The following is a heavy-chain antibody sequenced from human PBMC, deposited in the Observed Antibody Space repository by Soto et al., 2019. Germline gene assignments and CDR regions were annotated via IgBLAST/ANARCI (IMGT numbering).Heavy chain of an antibody. CDR1: GFTFKNYG. CDR2: ISYDGDNI. J-gene: IGHJ2*01. Sequence: QVHLVESGGGVVQPGRSLRLSCAASGFTFKNYGMHWVRQAPGKGLEWVAVISYDGDNIYYADSVKGRFTISRDDAGNTLYLQMNSLRPEDTAIYSCAKSGATVTTFWYFDLWGHGTLVTVSA. CDR3: AKSGATVTTFWYFDL. D-gene: IGHD4-4*01. V-gene: IGHV3-30*18.